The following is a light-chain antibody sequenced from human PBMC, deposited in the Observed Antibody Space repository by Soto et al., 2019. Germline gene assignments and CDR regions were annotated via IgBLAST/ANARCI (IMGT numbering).Light chain of an antibody. Sequence: DIQMTQSPSSLSASVGDRVTITCRASQSNNNYLNWYRQKAGKAPKLLIYAASSLQSGVPSRFSGSGSGTDFTLTISNLQPEDFATYYCQQSYRTPYTFGQGTKLEIK. CDR1: QSNNNY. V-gene: IGKV1-39*01. J-gene: IGKJ2*01. CDR2: AAS. CDR3: QQSYRTPYT.